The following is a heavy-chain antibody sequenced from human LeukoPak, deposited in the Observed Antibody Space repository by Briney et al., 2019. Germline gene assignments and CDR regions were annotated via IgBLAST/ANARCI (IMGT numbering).Heavy chain of an antibody. V-gene: IGHV1-8*02. CDR2: MNPNSGNT. CDR1: GGTFSSYT. D-gene: IGHD3-9*01. Sequence: ASVKVSCKASGGTFSSYTISWVRQATGQGLEWMGWMNPNSGNTGYAQKFQGRVTMTRNTSISTAYMELSSLRSEDTAVYYCARGHYDILTYLYYFDYWGQGTLVTVSS. CDR3: ARGHYDILTYLYYFDY. J-gene: IGHJ4*02.